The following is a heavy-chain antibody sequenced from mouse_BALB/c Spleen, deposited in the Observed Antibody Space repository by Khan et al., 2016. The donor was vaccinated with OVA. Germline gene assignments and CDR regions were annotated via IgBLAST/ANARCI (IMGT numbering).Heavy chain of an antibody. J-gene: IGHJ2*01. Sequence: EVQLVESGPGLVKPSQSLSLTCTVTGYSITSDYAWNWIRQFPGNKLEWMAYISYSGRTSYNPSLKSRLSITRDTSKNQFFLQLNSVTTEDTATYYCARSVTITTVVATDFDYWGQGTTLTVSS. CDR3: ARSVTITTVVATDFDY. CDR2: ISYSGRT. D-gene: IGHD1-1*01. CDR1: GYSITSDYA. V-gene: IGHV3-2*02.